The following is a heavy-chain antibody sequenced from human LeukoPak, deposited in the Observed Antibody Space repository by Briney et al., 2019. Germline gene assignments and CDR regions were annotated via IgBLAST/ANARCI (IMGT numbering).Heavy chain of an antibody. CDR2: ISWNSGSI. V-gene: IGHV3-9*01. CDR1: GFTFDDYA. CDR3: AKDRGSGSYYNMNWFDP. Sequence: GGSLRLSCAASGFTFDDYAMHWVRQAPGKGLEWVSGISWNSGSIGYADSVKGRFIISRGNAKNSLYLQMNSLRAEDTALYYCAKDRGSGSYYNMNWFDPWGQGTLVTVSS. D-gene: IGHD3-10*01. J-gene: IGHJ5*02.